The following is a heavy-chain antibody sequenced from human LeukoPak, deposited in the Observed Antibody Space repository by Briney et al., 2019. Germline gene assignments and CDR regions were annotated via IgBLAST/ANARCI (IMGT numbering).Heavy chain of an antibody. Sequence: PGGSLRLSCAASGFTFSSYGMHWVRQAPGKGLEWVAVISYDGSNKYYADSVKGRFTISRDNSKNTLYLQMNSLRAEDTAVYYCAISRSWIQLWLIDYWGQGTLVTVSS. CDR3: AISRSWIQLWLIDY. D-gene: IGHD5-18*01. J-gene: IGHJ4*02. CDR2: ISYDGSNK. CDR1: GFTFSSYG. V-gene: IGHV3-30*03.